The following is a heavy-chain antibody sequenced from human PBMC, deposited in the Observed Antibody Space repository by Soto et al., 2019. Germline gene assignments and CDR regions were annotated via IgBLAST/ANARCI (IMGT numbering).Heavy chain of an antibody. V-gene: IGHV1-69*02. J-gene: IGHJ4*02. D-gene: IGHD4-17*01. Sequence: QVQLVQSGAEVKKPGSSVKVSCKASGGTFSSYTISWVRQAPGQGLEWMGRIIPILGIANYAQKFQGRLTITADNSTSTAYLELSSLRSEDKAVYYCASKTTVNGAIDHWGQGNPVTVSS. CDR2: IIPILGIA. CDR1: GGTFSSYT. CDR3: ASKTTVNGAIDH.